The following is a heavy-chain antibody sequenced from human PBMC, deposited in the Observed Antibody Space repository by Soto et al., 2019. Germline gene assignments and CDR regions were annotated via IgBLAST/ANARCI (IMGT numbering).Heavy chain of an antibody. J-gene: IGHJ6*02. CDR2: ISAYNGNT. Sequence: GASVKVSCKASGYTFTSYGISCVRQAPGQGLEWMGWISAYNGNTNYAQKLQGRVTMTTDTSTSTAYMELRSLRSDDTAVYYCARDGVGATRDYYYYGMDVWGQGTTVTVSS. CDR1: GYTFTSYG. V-gene: IGHV1-18*01. D-gene: IGHD1-26*01. CDR3: ARDGVGATRDYYYYGMDV.